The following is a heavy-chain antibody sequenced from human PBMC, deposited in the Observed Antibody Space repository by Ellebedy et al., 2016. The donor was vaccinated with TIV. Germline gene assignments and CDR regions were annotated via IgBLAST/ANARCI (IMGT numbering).Heavy chain of an antibody. J-gene: IGHJ4*02. CDR3: ARGAGSYGSY. CDR2: INGDASST. V-gene: IGHV3-74*01. D-gene: IGHD1-26*01. Sequence: GESLKISCVASGFSFSNYAMTWVRQAPGKGPVWVSRINGDASSTSYADSVKGRFTLSRDNAKNTLYLQMNSLRAEDTAVYYCARGAGSYGSYWGQGTLVTVSS. CDR1: GFSFSNYA.